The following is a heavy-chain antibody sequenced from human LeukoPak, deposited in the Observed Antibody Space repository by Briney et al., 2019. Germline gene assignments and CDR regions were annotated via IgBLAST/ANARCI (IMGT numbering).Heavy chain of an antibody. D-gene: IGHD6-19*01. J-gene: IGHJ4*02. CDR2: IYYSGST. Sequence: SETLSLTCTVSGGSISSYYWSWIRQPPGKGLEWIGYIYYSGSTNYNPSLKSRVTISVDTSKNQFSLKLSSVTAADTAVYYCARGRFEYSSGWYYFDYWGQGTLVTVSS. CDR1: GGSISSYY. CDR3: ARGRFEYSSGWYYFDY. V-gene: IGHV4-59*08.